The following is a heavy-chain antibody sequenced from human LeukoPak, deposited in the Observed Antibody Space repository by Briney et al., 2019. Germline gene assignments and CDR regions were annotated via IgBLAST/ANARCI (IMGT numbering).Heavy chain of an antibody. CDR3: ARSSGYYRPYFDY. D-gene: IGHD3-22*01. J-gene: IGHJ4*02. CDR2: IRFDGTKK. Sequence: GGSLRLSCAASGFTFSGYGVHWVRQAPGKGLEWVTFIRFDGTKKYYTDSVQGRFTISRDNSKNTVYLQMDSLRPDDTAVYYCARSSGYYRPYFDYWGQGTLVTVSS. CDR1: GFTFSGYG. V-gene: IGHV3-30*02.